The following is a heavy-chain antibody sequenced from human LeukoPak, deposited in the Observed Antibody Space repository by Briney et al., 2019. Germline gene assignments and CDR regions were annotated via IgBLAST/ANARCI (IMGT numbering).Heavy chain of an antibody. Sequence: GGSLRLSCAASGFTFSNAWMSWVRQAPGKGLEWVGRIKSKADGWTTDYAAPVKGRFTISRDDSKNTLYLQMNSLKTEDTAVYYCTTDPYGYGYWGQGTLVTVSS. CDR1: GFTFSNAW. D-gene: IGHD5-18*01. J-gene: IGHJ4*02. CDR3: TTDPYGYGY. CDR2: IKSKADGWTT. V-gene: IGHV3-15*01.